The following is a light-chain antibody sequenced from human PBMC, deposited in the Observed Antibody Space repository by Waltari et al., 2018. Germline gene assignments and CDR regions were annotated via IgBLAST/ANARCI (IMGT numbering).Light chain of an antibody. CDR3: CSYAGTSTLV. Sequence: QSALTQPASVSGSPGQSITISCTGTSSDVGTYNLVSWYQHHPGKAPKLMIYEVSKRPSGVSTRFSGSKSDNTASLTISGLQAEDEADYYCCSYAGTSTLVFGGGTKVTVL. J-gene: IGLJ3*02. V-gene: IGLV2-23*02. CDR2: EVS. CDR1: SSDVGTYNL.